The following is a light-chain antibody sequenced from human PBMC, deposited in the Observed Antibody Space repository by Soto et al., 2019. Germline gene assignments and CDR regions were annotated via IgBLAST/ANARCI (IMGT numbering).Light chain of an antibody. CDR3: RSYDSSLRGAV. V-gene: IGLV1-40*01. CDR1: SSNIGAGYN. Sequence: QSVLTQPPSVSGAPGQRVTISCTGSSSNIGAGYNVHWYQQLPGTAPKLLIYANSNRPSGVPDRFSGSKSGTSASLASTGLQAEEESGYCRRSYDSSLRGAVFGGGTKLTVL. CDR2: ANS. J-gene: IGLJ3*02.